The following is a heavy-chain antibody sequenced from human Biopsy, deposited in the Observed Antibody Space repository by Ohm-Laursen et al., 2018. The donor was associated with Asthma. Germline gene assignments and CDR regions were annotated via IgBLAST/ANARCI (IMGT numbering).Heavy chain of an antibody. Sequence: SLRLSCAASGFTFSSYGMHWVRQAPGKGLEWVAVIWYDGSNKYYADSVKGRFTISRDNSKNTLYLQMNSLRAEDTAVYYCARKARHGDYDFDYWGQGPLVTVSS. CDR3: ARKARHGDYDFDY. CDR1: GFTFSSYG. J-gene: IGHJ4*02. V-gene: IGHV3-33*01. D-gene: IGHD4-17*01. CDR2: IWYDGSNK.